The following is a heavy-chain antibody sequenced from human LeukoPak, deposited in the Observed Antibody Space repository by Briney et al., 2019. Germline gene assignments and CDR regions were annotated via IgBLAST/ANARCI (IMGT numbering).Heavy chain of an antibody. Sequence: GESLKISCKGSGYSFTSYWIGWVRQMPGKGLEWMGIIYPGDSDTRYNPSFQGQVTISADKSISTAYLQWSSLKASDTAMYYCARVGLAAASAFDIWGQGTMVTVSS. V-gene: IGHV5-51*01. CDR2: IYPGDSDT. CDR3: ARVGLAAASAFDI. D-gene: IGHD6-13*01. J-gene: IGHJ3*02. CDR1: GYSFTSYW.